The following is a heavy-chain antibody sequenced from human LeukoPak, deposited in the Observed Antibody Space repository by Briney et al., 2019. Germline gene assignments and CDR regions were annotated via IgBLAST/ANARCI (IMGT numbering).Heavy chain of an antibody. J-gene: IGHJ4*02. CDR1: GGSFSGYY. CDR3: ARGSMVRGVYFDY. V-gene: IGHV4-34*01. Sequence: SETLSLTCAVYGGSFSGYYWSWIRQPPGKGLEWIGEINHSGSTNYNPSPKSRVTISVDTSKNQFSLKLSSVTAADTAVYYCARGSMVRGVYFDYWGQGTLVTVSS. CDR2: INHSGST. D-gene: IGHD3-10*01.